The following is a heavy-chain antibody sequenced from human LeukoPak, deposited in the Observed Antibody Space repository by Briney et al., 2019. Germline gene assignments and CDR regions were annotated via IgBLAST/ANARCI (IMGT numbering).Heavy chain of an antibody. Sequence: GESLKISCKGSGYRFSDYWIGWVRQMPGKGLEWMGIIYPGDSDIRYSPSFQGQVTFSADKSISTVYLQWSSLKASDTAMYYCAKYYYDRSVGPFDYWGQGTLVTVSS. CDR1: GYRFSDYW. J-gene: IGHJ4*02. CDR3: AKYYYDRSVGPFDY. D-gene: IGHD3-22*01. V-gene: IGHV5-51*01. CDR2: IYPGDSDI.